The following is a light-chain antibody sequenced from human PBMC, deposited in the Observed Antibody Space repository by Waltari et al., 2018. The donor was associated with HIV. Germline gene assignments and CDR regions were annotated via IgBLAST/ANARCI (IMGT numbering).Light chain of an antibody. Sequence: QSRLTQPPSVSGAPGQRVTISCTGSKSNMGEAFDVHWYQQSPGAAPRPLIYLHGKRPSGVPDRFSASTSGSLASLVITGLQAEDEADYYCQSHDTSLTGVIFGGGTKLTV. V-gene: IGLV1-40*01. CDR1: KSNMGEAFD. CDR2: LHG. CDR3: QSHDTSLTGVI. J-gene: IGLJ2*01.